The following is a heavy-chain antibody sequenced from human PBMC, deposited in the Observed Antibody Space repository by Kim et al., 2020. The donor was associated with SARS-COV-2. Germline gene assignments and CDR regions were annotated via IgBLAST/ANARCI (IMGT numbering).Heavy chain of an antibody. V-gene: IGHV3-53*01. CDR1: GFTVSSNY. CDR3: ARSHGRGVTDENYFDY. CDR2: IYSGGST. Sequence: GGSLRLSCAASGFTVSSNYMSWVRQAPGKGLEWVSVIYSGGSTYYADSVKGRFTISRDNSKNTLYLQMNSLRAEDTAVYYCARSHGRGVTDENYFDYWGQGTLVTVSS. D-gene: IGHD4-4*01. J-gene: IGHJ4*02.